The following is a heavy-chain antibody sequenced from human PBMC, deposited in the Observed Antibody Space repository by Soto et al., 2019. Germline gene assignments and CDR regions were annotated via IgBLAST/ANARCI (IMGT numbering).Heavy chain of an antibody. CDR2: ISAYNGNT. CDR1: GYTFTSYG. CDR3: ARDRGAYGMDV. J-gene: IGHJ6*02. Sequence: QVQLEQSGAEVKKPGASVKVSCKASGYTFTSYGISWVRQAPGQGLEWMGWISAYNGNTNYAQKLQGRVTRTTDTSTSTAYRELRSLRSEDTAVYYCARDRGAYGMDVWGQGTTVSVSS. V-gene: IGHV1-18*01.